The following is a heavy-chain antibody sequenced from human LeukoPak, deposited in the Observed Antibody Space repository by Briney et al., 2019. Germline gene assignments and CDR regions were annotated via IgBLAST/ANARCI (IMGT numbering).Heavy chain of an antibody. J-gene: IGHJ6*02. V-gene: IGHV3-74*01. CDR3: ARGGYALGIAAAGTAGDYYYGMDV. D-gene: IGHD6-13*01. CDR1: GFTFNNYW. CDR2: INSDGSST. Sequence: GGSLRLSCAASGFTFNNYWIHWVRHAPGKGLVWVSRINSDGSSTSYADSVKGRFTISRDNTKNTLYLQMNRLRAEDTAIYYCARGGYALGIAAAGTAGDYYYGMDVWGQGTTVTVSS.